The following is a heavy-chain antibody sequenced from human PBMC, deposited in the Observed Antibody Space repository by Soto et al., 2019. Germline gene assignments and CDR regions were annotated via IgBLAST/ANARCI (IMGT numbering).Heavy chain of an antibody. J-gene: IGHJ6*02. Sequence: PGGSLRLSCAASGFTFSSYGMHWVRQAPGKGLEWVAVIWYDGSNKYCADSVKGRFTISRDNSKNTLYLQMNSLRAEDTAVYYCARETYSSSWYAVKYGMDVWGQGTTVTVSS. CDR2: IWYDGSNK. CDR3: ARETYSSSWYAVKYGMDV. D-gene: IGHD6-13*01. V-gene: IGHV3-33*01. CDR1: GFTFSSYG.